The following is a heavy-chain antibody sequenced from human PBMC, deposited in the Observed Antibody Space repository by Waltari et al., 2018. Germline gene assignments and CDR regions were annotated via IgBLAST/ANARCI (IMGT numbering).Heavy chain of an antibody. CDR3: AKGPPCDY. J-gene: IGHJ4*02. CDR2: IYSGGSST. CDR1: GFTFSRYA. V-gene: IGHV3-23*03. Sequence: EVQLLESGGGLVQPGGSLRLSCAASGFTFSRYAMSWVRQAPGKGLEWVSVIYSGGSSTYYADSVKGRFTISRDNSKNTLYLQMNSLRAEDTAVYYCAKGPPCDYWGQGTLVTVSS.